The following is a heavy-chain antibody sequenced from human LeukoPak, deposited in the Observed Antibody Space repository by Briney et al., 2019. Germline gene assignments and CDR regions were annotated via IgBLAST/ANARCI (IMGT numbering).Heavy chain of an antibody. CDR2: ISYDGSNK. Sequence: SGGSLRLSCAASGFTFSSYGMHWVRQAPGKGLEWVAVISYDGSNKYYADSVKGRFTISRDNFKNTLYLQMNSLRAEDTAVYYCAKEESGYDSRYYGMDVWGQGTTVTVSS. V-gene: IGHV3-30*18. CDR1: GFTFSSYG. J-gene: IGHJ6*02. D-gene: IGHD5-12*01. CDR3: AKEESGYDSRYYGMDV.